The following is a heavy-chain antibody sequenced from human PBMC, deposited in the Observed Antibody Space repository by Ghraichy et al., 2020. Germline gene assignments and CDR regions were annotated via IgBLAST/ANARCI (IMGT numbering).Heavy chain of an antibody. J-gene: IGHJ3*02. CDR2: INHSGST. D-gene: IGHD6-13*01. Sequence: SETLSLTCAVYGGSFSGYYWSWIRQPPGKGLEWIGEINHSGSTNYNPSLKSRVTISVDTSKNQFSLKLSSVTAADTAVYYCARSRRIAAFDIWGQGTMVTVSS. CDR1: GGSFSGYY. V-gene: IGHV4-34*01. CDR3: ARSRRIAAFDI.